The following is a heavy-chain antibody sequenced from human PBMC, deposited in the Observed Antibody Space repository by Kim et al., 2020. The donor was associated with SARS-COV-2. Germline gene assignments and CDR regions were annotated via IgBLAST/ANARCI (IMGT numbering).Heavy chain of an antibody. J-gene: IGHJ4*02. D-gene: IGHD3-9*01. CDR3: AKVPPLTGYYEY. V-gene: IGHV3-23*01. Sequence: YYADSVKGRFTISRDNSKNTLYLQMNSLRAEDTAVYYCAKVPPLTGYYEYWGQGTLVTVSS.